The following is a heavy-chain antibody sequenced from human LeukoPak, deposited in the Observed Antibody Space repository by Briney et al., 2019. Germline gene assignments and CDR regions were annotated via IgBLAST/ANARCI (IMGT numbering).Heavy chain of an antibody. Sequence: PGGSLRLSCAASGFTFSSYEMNWVRQAPGKGLEWVSYISSSGGTIYYADSMKGRFTISRDNAKNSLYLQMNSLRAEDTAVYYCARVVVDYYDSSGRFDAFDIWGQGTMVTVSS. CDR3: ARVVVDYYDSSGRFDAFDI. CDR2: ISSSGGTI. CDR1: GFTFSSYE. J-gene: IGHJ3*02. D-gene: IGHD3-22*01. V-gene: IGHV3-48*03.